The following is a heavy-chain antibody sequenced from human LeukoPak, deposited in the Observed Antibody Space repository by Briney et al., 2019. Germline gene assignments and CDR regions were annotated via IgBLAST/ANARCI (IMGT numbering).Heavy chain of an antibody. CDR2: IYYSGST. CDR1: GGSISSYY. V-gene: IGHV4-59*01. D-gene: IGHD6-13*01. J-gene: IGHJ6*02. Sequence: KSSETLSLTCTVSGGSISSYYWSWIRQPPGKGLEWIGYIYYSGSTNYNPSLKSRVTISVDTSKNQFSLKLSSVTAADTAVYYCARTNRADASSSWDYYSYGMDVWGQGTTVTVSS. CDR3: ARTNRADASSSWDYYSYGMDV.